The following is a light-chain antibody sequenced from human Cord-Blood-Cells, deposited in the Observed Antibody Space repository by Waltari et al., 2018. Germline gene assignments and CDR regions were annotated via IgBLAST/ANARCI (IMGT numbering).Light chain of an antibody. CDR3: CSYAGSSTYV. Sequence: QSALTPPASVPGSPGQSITIPCTGTSSDLGSYNLVSWYQQPPGKAPKLLIYEGSKRPSGVSNRFSGSKSGNTASRTISGLQADDEADYYCCSYAGSSTYVFGTGTKVTVL. V-gene: IGLV2-23*01. CDR1: SSDLGSYNL. J-gene: IGLJ1*01. CDR2: EGS.